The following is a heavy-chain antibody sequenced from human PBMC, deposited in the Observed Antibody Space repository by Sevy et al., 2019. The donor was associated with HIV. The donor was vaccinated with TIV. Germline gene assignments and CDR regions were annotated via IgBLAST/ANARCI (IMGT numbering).Heavy chain of an antibody. J-gene: IGHJ6*02. Sequence: GGSLRLSCVASGFTFRSYGMYWVRQAPGKGLEWVAGIWYEGSKEAYGDSMKGRFTISRDNSKNTLYLQMKSLRADDTAGYYCARDGLLWFGELSGGMDVWGQGTTVTVSS. D-gene: IGHD3-10*01. CDR3: ARDGLLWFGELSGGMDV. CDR2: IWYEGSKE. V-gene: IGHV3-33*07. CDR1: GFTFRSYG.